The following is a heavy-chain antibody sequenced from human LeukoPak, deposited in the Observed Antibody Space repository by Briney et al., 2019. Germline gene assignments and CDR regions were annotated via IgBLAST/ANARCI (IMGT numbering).Heavy chain of an antibody. CDR3: ARGSESDPVYFDH. CDR1: GGSISSGSYY. J-gene: IGHJ4*02. Sequence: PLETLSLTCTVSGGSISSGSYYWSWIRQHPGKGLEWIGFIYDSRSVDFTPSLKSRGTISADTSKNQFSLKLSFVTAADTAVYYCARGSESDPVYFDHWGQGTLVTVSA. V-gene: IGHV4-31*03. CDR2: IYDSRSV. D-gene: IGHD3-3*01.